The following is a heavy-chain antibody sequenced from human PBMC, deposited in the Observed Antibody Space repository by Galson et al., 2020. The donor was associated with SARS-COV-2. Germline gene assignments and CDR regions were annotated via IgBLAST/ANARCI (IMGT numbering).Heavy chain of an antibody. J-gene: IGHJ6*02. D-gene: IGHD3-10*01. CDR2: ISAYNGNT. Sequence: GESLKISCKASGYTFTSYGISWVRQAPGQGLEWMGWISAYNGNTNYAQKLQGRVTMTTDTSTSTAYMELRSLRSDDTAVYYCARVEGGSGSYQGSYYYYGMDVWGQGTTVTVSS. V-gene: IGHV1-18*04. CDR1: GYTFTSYG. CDR3: ARVEGGSGSYQGSYYYYGMDV.